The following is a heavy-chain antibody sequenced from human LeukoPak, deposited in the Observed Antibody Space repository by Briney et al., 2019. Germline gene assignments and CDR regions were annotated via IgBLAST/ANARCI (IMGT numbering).Heavy chain of an antibody. CDR3: ARGRGDSSGYYSPGMDV. CDR1: GGSISSGAYY. D-gene: IGHD3-22*01. Sequence: SQTLSLTCTVSGGSISSGAYYWNWIRQHPGKGLEWIGYIYYSGSTYYNPSLKSRVTLSVDTSKNQFSLKLSSVTAADTAVYYCARGRGDSSGYYSPGMDVRGQGTTVTVSS. CDR2: IYYSGST. V-gene: IGHV4-31*03. J-gene: IGHJ6*02.